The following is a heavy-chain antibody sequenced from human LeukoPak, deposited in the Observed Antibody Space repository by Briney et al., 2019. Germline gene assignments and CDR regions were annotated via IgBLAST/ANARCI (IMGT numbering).Heavy chain of an antibody. D-gene: IGHD3-22*01. V-gene: IGHV3-74*01. J-gene: IGHJ5*02. CDR1: GFTFSNYW. CDR2: INTDGSRI. Sequence: TGGSLRLSCAASGFTFSNYWMHWVRQAPGKGLVWVSRINTDGSRITYADSVKGRFTISRDNAMNTVYLQMNSLRAEDTAVYYCARVLSGSWDWFDPWGQGTLVTVSS. CDR3: ARVLSGSWDWFDP.